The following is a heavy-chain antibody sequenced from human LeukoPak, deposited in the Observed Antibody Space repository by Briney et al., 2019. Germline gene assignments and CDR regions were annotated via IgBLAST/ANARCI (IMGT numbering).Heavy chain of an antibody. CDR2: FDPEDGET. CDR1: GYTLTELS. V-gene: IGHV1-24*01. CDR3: ARASAGVLTGYLLS. Sequence: ASVKVSCKVSGYTLTELSMHWVRQAPGKGLEWMGGFDPEDGETSYAQKFQGRVTMTRDTSTSTVYMELSSLRSEDTAVYYCARASAGVLTGYLLSWGQGTLVTVSS. J-gene: IGHJ5*02. D-gene: IGHD3-9*01.